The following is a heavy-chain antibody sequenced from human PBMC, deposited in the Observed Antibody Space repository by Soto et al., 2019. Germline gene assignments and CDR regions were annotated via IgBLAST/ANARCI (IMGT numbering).Heavy chain of an antibody. J-gene: IGHJ4*02. Sequence: QAQLVQSAAEVKKPGASVKLSCRASGYMFTDYYIHWVRQAPGQGLQWIGLANPYDNRAMYAPNFQGRVTMASDTSTRTTFMELTSLTSEHAAVYFCGRDAKGVVGLLEVWGQGTLISVSS. CDR3: GRDAKGVVGLLEV. CDR2: ANPYDNRA. CDR1: GYMFTDYY. V-gene: IGHV1-46*03. D-gene: IGHD2-15*01.